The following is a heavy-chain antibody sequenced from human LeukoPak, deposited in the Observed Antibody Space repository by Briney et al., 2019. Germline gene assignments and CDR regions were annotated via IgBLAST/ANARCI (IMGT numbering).Heavy chain of an antibody. Sequence: SETLSLTCTVSGGSISSYYWSWLRQPPGKGLEWIGYIYYSGNTNYNPSLKSRVTISVDTSKNQFSLKLSSVTAADTAVYYCARSRLEATYYDILTGYYDYWGQGTLVTVSS. V-gene: IGHV4-59*01. CDR3: ARSRLEATYYDILTGYYDY. D-gene: IGHD3-9*01. CDR1: GGSISSYY. CDR2: IYYSGNT. J-gene: IGHJ4*02.